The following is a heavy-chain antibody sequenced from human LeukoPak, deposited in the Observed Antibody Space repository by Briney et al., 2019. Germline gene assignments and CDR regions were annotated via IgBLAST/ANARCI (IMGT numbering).Heavy chain of an antibody. CDR1: GGSFSNYY. D-gene: IGHD3-10*01. CDR3: ARHRRGGSGSYYTNYYYYYMDV. Sequence: SETLSLTCAVYGGSFSNYYWSWIRQPPGKGLEWIGEINHSGSTNYNPSLKSRVTISVDTSKNQFSLKLSSVTAADTAVYYCARHRRGGSGSYYTNYYYYYMDVWGKGTTVTISS. V-gene: IGHV4-34*01. J-gene: IGHJ6*03. CDR2: INHSGST.